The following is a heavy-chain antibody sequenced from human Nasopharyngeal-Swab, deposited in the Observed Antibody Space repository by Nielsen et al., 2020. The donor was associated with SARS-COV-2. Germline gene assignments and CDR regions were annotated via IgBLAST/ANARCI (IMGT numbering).Heavy chain of an antibody. CDR1: GFTFDTFG. J-gene: IGHJ4*02. CDR2: ISGSGSGT. D-gene: IGHD4-17*01. V-gene: IGHV3-23*01. Sequence: GESRKISCAASGFTFDTFGMTWVRQAPGEGLEWVSRISGSGSGTYYADSVKGRFTISRDNSKNTLYLQMNSLRADDTAVYYCAKGGVSVYGDSYYFDFWGQGTLVTVSS. CDR3: AKGGVSVYGDSYYFDF.